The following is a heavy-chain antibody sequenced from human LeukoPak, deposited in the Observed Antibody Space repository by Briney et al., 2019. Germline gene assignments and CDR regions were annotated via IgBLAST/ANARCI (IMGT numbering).Heavy chain of an antibody. J-gene: IGHJ4*02. CDR1: GLTFSSYA. Sequence: PGGSLRLSCAASGLTFSSYAMNWVRQAPGKGLEWVSTISGSGGTTYYADSVKGRFTISRDNSKNTLYLQMNSLRAEDTAVYYCAKGKPAAGTFDYWGQGTLVTVSS. V-gene: IGHV3-23*01. D-gene: IGHD6-13*01. CDR3: AKGKPAAGTFDY. CDR2: ISGSGGTT.